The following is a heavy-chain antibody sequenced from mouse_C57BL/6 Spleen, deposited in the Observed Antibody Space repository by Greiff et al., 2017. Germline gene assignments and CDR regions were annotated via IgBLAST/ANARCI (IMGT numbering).Heavy chain of an antibody. CDR2: ISYDGSN. J-gene: IGHJ4*01. CDR1: GYSITSGYY. D-gene: IGHD2-4*01. CDR3: ARDKLRREGYAMDY. V-gene: IGHV3-6*01. Sequence: EVKLQESGPGLVKPSQSLSLTCSVTGYSITSGYYWNWIRQFPGNKLEWMGYISYDGSNNYNPSLKNRISITRDTSKNQFFLKLNSVTTEDTATYYCARDKLRREGYAMDYWGQGTSVTVSS.